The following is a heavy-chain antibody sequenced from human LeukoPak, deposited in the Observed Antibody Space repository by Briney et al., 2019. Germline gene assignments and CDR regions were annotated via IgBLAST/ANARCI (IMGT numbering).Heavy chain of an antibody. Sequence: GESLKISCKGSGYSFTSYWIGWVRQMPGKGLGWMGIIYPGDSDTRYSPSFQGQVTISADKSISTAYLQWSSLKASDTAMYYCARQGYYGSGSYLNVDVWGQGTTVTVSS. CDR3: ARQGYYGSGSYLNVDV. CDR2: IYPGDSDT. D-gene: IGHD3-10*01. J-gene: IGHJ6*02. V-gene: IGHV5-51*01. CDR1: GYSFTSYW.